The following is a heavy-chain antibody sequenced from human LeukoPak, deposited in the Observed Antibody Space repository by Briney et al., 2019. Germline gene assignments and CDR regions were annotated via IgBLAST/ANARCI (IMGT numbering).Heavy chain of an antibody. CDR2: IYYSGST. CDR1: GFTFSSYA. J-gene: IGHJ4*02. Sequence: GSLRLSCAASGFTFSSYAMSWVRQAPGKGLEWIGYIYYSGSTNCNPSLKSRVTISIDTSKNQFSLKPRSVTAADTAVYYCAREVPIVRGLRWDYWGQGTLVTVSS. D-gene: IGHD3-10*01. CDR3: AREVPIVRGLRWDY. V-gene: IGHV4-59*01.